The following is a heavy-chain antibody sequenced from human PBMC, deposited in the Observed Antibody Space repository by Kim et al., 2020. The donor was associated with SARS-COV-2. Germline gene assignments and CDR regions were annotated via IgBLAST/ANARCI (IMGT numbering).Heavy chain of an antibody. D-gene: IGHD3-3*01. J-gene: IGHJ4*02. CDR3: TRWREISRLDY. CDR1: GFTISDYS. CDR2: IRSKPTGGTT. V-gene: IGHV3-49*04. Sequence: GGSLRLSCTASGFTISDYSMTWVREAPGKGLECVGFIRSKPTGGTTEYAASVKGRFTISRDDSRNIAYLQMNSLKSDDTAIYYCTRWREISRLDYWGQGALVTVSS.